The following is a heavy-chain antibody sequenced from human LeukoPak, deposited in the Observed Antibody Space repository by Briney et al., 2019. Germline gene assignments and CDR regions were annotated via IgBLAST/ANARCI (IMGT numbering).Heavy chain of an antibody. V-gene: IGHV3-7*01. CDR1: GFTFSNYW. CDR2: IKLDGSER. CDR3: ARDDSYSSGYYAY. D-gene: IGHD3-22*01. J-gene: IGHJ4*02. Sequence: GGSLRLSCAASGFTFSNYWMSWVRQAPGKGLEWVANIKLDGSERYYVDSVKGRFTISRDNAESSLYLQMNSLRAEDTAVYYCARDDSYSSGYYAYWGQGTLVTVSS.